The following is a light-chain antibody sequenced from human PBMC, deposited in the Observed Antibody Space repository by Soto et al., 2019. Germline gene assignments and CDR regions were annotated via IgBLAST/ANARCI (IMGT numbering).Light chain of an antibody. J-gene: IGKJ2*02. CDR3: LQALQTPCT. CDR2: LGS. Sequence: DIVMTQSPLSLPVTPGEPASISCRSSQSLLHSNGYNYLDWYLQKPGQSPQLLIYLGSNRASGVPDRFSGSGSGTDFTLIISRVESEDVAVYYCLQALQTPCTFGQGTKLEIK. V-gene: IGKV2-28*01. CDR1: QSLLHSNGYNY.